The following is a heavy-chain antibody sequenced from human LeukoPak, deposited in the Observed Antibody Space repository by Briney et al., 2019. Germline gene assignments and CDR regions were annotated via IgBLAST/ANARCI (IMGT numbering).Heavy chain of an antibody. D-gene: IGHD3-16*01. V-gene: IGHV3-23*01. CDR2: LAAASGTR. CDR3: AKDRVLEGKGDIDY. CDR1: GFLFSTYT. Sequence: PGGSLRLSCAASGFLFSTYTVNWVRQAPGQGLEWVAALAAASGTRYYATSVKGRFTISRDNSKNTVFLQMNSLRVEDTAVYYCAKDRVLEGKGDIDYWVQATLVSDCS. J-gene: IGHJ4*02.